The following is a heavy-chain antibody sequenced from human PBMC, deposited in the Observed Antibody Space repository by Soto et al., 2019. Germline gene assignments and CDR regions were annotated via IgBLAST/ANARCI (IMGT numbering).Heavy chain of an antibody. V-gene: IGHV4-59*01. D-gene: IGHD3-10*01. Sequence: SETPSLTCSTYGGSIDTYYWNWIRQSPGKGLEWIGYIYYTGNTKYNPSLESRVTISVDTSKKQFFLKLNSVTPADTAVYYCAGGPYYFGLDVWGQGTTVT. CDR2: IYYTGNT. CDR3: AGGPYYFGLDV. CDR1: GGSIDTYY. J-gene: IGHJ6*02.